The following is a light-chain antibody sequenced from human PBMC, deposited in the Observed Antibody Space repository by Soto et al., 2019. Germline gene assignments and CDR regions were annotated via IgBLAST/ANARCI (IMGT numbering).Light chain of an antibody. J-gene: IGKJ1*01. CDR2: ATS. Sequence: DIQMTQSPSSLSASVGDRVTITCRASQDIRNYFNWYQQKPGKAPKLLIYATSTLQSGVPSRFSGSGSETDFTLTITDLQPEDFASYFCQQTYDLPRTFGQGTKVDIK. CDR1: QDIRNY. V-gene: IGKV1-39*01. CDR3: QQTYDLPRT.